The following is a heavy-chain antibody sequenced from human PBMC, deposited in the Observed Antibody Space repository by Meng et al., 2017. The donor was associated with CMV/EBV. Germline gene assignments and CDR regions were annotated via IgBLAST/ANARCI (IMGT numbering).Heavy chain of an antibody. J-gene: IGHJ6*02. CDR2: INSDGSST. CDR1: GFTFSSYW. CDR3: ARDPYDFWTSYYYGMDV. V-gene: IGHV3-74*01. D-gene: IGHD3-3*01. Sequence: GESLKISCAASGFTFSSYWMHWVRQAPGKGLVWVSRINSDGSSTSYADSVKGRFTISRDNAKNTLYLQMNGLRAEDTAVYYCARDPYDFWTSYYYGMDVWGQGTTVTVSS.